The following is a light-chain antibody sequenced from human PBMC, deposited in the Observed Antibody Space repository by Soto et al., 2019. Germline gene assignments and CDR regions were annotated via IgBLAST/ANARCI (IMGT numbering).Light chain of an antibody. Sequence: DIQMTQSPSTLSASIGYRVTITCRSSQNIGSFLNWYQQKPGEAPRLLVYSAFRIQSGVPSRFNASGSGTDFTLSISSLQPEDFSTYHCQQGSTTPITFGLGTRLEIK. J-gene: IGKJ5*01. CDR1: QNIGSF. CDR2: SAF. CDR3: QQGSTTPIT. V-gene: IGKV1-39*01.